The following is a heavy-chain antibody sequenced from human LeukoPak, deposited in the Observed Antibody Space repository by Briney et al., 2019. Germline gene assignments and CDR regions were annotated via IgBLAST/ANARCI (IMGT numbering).Heavy chain of an antibody. CDR1: GXXFXGYY. CDR2: INHSGST. J-gene: IGHJ4*02. V-gene: IGHV4-34*01. CDR3: AKSVWYSWNSHLDN. Sequence: SEXXXXXXAVXGXXFXGYYWSWIRQPPGKGLEWIGEINHSGSTNYNPSLKSRVTISVDTSKNQFSLKLSSVTAADTAVYYCAKSVWYSWNSHLDNWGQGTLVTVSS. D-gene: IGHD1-20*01.